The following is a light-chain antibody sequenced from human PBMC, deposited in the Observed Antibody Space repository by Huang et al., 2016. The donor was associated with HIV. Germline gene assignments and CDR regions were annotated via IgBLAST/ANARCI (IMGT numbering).Light chain of an antibody. Sequence: DIQMTQSPSSLSASVGDRVTITCQASQDINNYLNWYQQKPGKSPKLLIYDASNLETGVPSRFSGSGSGTDFTFTISSLHPEDIATYYCQHYDNLPLTFGGGTTVEIK. V-gene: IGKV1-33*01. CDR1: QDINNY. CDR3: QHYDNLPLT. J-gene: IGKJ4*01. CDR2: DAS.